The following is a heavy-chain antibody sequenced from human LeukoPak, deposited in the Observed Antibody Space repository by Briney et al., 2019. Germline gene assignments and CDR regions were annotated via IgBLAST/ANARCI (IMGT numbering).Heavy chain of an antibody. CDR1: GYTFTSYG. Sequence: ASVKVPCKASGYTFTSYGISWVRQAPGQGLEWMGWISAYNGNTNYAQKFQGRVTMTTDTSTSTAYMDLRSLRSDDTAVYYCARAPGDREDNWGQGTLVIVSS. D-gene: IGHD7-27*01. J-gene: IGHJ4*02. V-gene: IGHV1-18*01. CDR3: ARAPGDREDN. CDR2: ISAYNGNT.